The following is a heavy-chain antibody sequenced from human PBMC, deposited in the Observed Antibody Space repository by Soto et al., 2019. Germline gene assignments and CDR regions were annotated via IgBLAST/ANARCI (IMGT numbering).Heavy chain of an antibody. CDR2: ISYDGSNK. CDR3: AKDLFRGVVVPAAVSYYYYYGMDV. Sequence: GSLRLSCAASGFTFSSHGMHWVRQAPGKGLEWVAVISYDGSNKYYADSVKGRFTISRDNSKNTLYLQMNSLRAEDTAVYYCAKDLFRGVVVPAAVSYYYYYGMDVWGQGTTVTVSS. D-gene: IGHD2-2*01. CDR1: GFTFSSHG. J-gene: IGHJ6*02. V-gene: IGHV3-30*18.